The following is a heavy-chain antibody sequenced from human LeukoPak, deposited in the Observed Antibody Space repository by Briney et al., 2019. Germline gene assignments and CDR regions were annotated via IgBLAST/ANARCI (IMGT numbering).Heavy chain of an antibody. D-gene: IGHD1-26*01. CDR2: INAGNGNT. Sequence: ASVKVSCKASGYTFTNYVIHWVRQAPGQRLEWMGWINAGNGNTKYSQKFQGRVTITRDTSASTAYMELSSLRSEDTAVDYCARSYSGNYDNWGQGTLVTVSS. J-gene: IGHJ4*02. CDR1: GYTFTNYV. V-gene: IGHV1-3*01. CDR3: ARSYSGNYDN.